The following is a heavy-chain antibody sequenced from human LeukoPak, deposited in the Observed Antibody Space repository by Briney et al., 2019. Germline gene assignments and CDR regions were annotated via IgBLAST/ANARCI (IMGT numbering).Heavy chain of an antibody. V-gene: IGHV4-39*07. CDR2: IYYSGST. J-gene: IGHJ5*02. D-gene: IGHD3-9*01. Sequence: SETLSLTCTVSGGSISSSSYYWGWIRQPPGKGLEWIGSIYYSGSTYYNPSLKSRVTISVDTSKNQFSLKLSSVTAADTAVYYCARVRTDYDILTGYYNNWFDPWGQGTLVTVSS. CDR3: ARVRTDYDILTGYYNNWFDP. CDR1: GGSISSSSYY.